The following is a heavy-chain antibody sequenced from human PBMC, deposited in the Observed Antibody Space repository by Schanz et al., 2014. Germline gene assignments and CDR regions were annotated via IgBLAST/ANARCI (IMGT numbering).Heavy chain of an antibody. Sequence: VQLEHSGAEVKKPGSSVKVSCKLSGGTFSSYTISWMRQAPGQGLEWMGKIIPVLNIATYAQRFQGRVSITADTSANTAYMELRSLRSDDTAHYYCVRVPSRDVSFDLWGRGTLVTVSS. CDR3: VRVPSRDVSFDL. CDR2: IIPVLNIA. J-gene: IGHJ2*01. V-gene: IGHV1-69*02. CDR1: GGTFSSYT. D-gene: IGHD3-16*01.